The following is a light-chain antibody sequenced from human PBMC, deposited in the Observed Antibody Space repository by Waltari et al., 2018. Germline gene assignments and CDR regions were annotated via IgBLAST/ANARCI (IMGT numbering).Light chain of an antibody. CDR3: SSYAGSTNLV. V-gene: IGLV2-8*01. Sequence: VTISCTGTSSDVGGHNYVSWYQQHPGKAPKLMIYEVTKRPSGVPDRFSGSKSGNTASLTVSGLQAEDEADYYCSSYAGSTNLVFGGGTKLTVL. CDR1: SSDVGGHNY. CDR2: EVT. J-gene: IGLJ2*01.